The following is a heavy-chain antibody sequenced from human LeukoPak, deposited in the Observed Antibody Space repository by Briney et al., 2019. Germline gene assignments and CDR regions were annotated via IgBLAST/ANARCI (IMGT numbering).Heavy chain of an antibody. D-gene: IGHD2-15*01. CDR3: AREDRYCSGGSCYS. CDR2: IYTSGST. V-gene: IGHV4-61*02. CDR1: GGSISSGSYY. J-gene: IGHJ4*02. Sequence: SQTLSLTCTVSGGSISSGSYYWSWIRQPAGKGLKWIGRIYTSGSTNYNPSLKSRVIISVDTSKNQFSLELSSVTAADTAVYYCAREDRYCSGGSCYSWGQGTLVTVSS.